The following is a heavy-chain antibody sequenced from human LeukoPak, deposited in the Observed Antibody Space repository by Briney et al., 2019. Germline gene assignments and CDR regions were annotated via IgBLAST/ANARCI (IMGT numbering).Heavy chain of an antibody. Sequence: SETLSLTCTVSGGSISSYYWSWIRQPPGKGLEWIGYIYYSGSTNYNPSLKSRVTISVDTSKNQFSLKLSSVTAADTAVYYCARVRQGWRATVYYFDYWGQGTLVTVSS. V-gene: IGHV4-59*01. D-gene: IGHD5-12*01. CDR3: ARVRQGWRATVYYFDY. CDR2: IYYSGST. CDR1: GGSISSYY. J-gene: IGHJ4*02.